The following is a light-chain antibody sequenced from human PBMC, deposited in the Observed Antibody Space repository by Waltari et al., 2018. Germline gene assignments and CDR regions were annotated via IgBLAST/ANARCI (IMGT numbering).Light chain of an antibody. J-gene: IGKJ3*01. CDR1: QSISSQ. V-gene: IGKV3-15*01. CDR2: GAS. CDR3: QQYHESPPIT. Sequence: EIVMTQSPATLSVSPGERANLYCRASQSISSQLAWYQQKPGQAPRLLIYGASTRATGIPARFSGSGSGTEFTLTISSLQSEDFAVYFCQQYHESPPITFGPGTKVDIK.